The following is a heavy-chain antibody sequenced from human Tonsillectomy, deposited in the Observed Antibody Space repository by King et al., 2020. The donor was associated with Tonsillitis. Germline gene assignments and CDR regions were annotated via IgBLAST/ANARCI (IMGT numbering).Heavy chain of an antibody. CDR3: AREEQLVPYYYYGMDV. CDR1: GGSISSGDYY. V-gene: IGHV4-30-4*01. CDR2: IYYSGST. J-gene: IGHJ6*02. Sequence: QLQESGPGLVKPSQTLSLTCTVSGGSISSGDYYWSWIRQPPGKGLEWIGYIYYSGSTYYNPSLKSRVTISVDTSKNQFSLKLSSVTAADTAVYYCAREEQLVPYYYYGMDVWGQGTTVTVSS. D-gene: IGHD6-6*01.